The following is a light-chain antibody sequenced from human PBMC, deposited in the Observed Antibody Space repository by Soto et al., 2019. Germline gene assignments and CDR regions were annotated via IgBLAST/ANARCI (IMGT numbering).Light chain of an antibody. Sequence: QSALTQPASVSGSPGQSIAISCTGTSGDVGAFNYVSWFQQHAGRGPKIILYDVSSRPSGISNRFSGAKSGNTASLTISGLQAEDEANYYCSSFTTSSTLVFGGGTKVTVL. V-gene: IGLV2-14*03. CDR1: SGDVGAFNY. CDR2: DVS. J-gene: IGLJ2*01. CDR3: SSFTTSSTLV.